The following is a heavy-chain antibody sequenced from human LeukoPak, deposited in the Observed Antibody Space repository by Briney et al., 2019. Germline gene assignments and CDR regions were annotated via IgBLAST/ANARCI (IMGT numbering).Heavy chain of an antibody. Sequence: SETLSLTCTVSGYSIGTDYYWGWIRQPPGKGLEWIGSIDNSGSTYYNPSLKSRITISVDTSKNQFSLKLSSVTAADTAVYYCARNSSSSSPPERYNWFDPWGQGTLVTVSS. CDR3: ARNSSSSSPPERYNWFDP. V-gene: IGHV4-38-2*02. CDR1: GYSIGTDYY. D-gene: IGHD6-6*01. J-gene: IGHJ5*02. CDR2: IDNSGST.